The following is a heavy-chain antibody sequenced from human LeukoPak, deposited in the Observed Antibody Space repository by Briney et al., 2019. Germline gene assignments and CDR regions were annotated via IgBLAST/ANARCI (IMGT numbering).Heavy chain of an antibody. CDR3: TFSSAATGRLY. Sequence: GGSLRLSCAAFGFTFSNFAMNWVRQAPGKGLQWVSGIGTTGSDRYYTDSVQGRFTISRDNFKNMFFLQMNSLRAEDTAVYYCTFSSAATGRLYWGRGTLVTVSS. CDR1: GFTFSNFA. J-gene: IGHJ4*02. D-gene: IGHD2-15*01. V-gene: IGHV3-23*01. CDR2: IGTTGSDR.